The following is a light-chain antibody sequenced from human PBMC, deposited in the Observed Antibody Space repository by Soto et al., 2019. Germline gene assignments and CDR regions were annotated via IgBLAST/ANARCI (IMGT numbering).Light chain of an antibody. CDR2: YAS. CDR1: QSVSSY. Sequence: EIVLTQSPATLSLSPGERATLSCRASQSVSSYLAWYQQKPGQAPSLLIYYASNRSTGIPARFSGSGSGTDFTLTISSLEPEAFAVYYCQQSSNWPPWTFVQGTKVEIK. J-gene: IGKJ1*01. V-gene: IGKV3-11*01. CDR3: QQSSNWPPWT.